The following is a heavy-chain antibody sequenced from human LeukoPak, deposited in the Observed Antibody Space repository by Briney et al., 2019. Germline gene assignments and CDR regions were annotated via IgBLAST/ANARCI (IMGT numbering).Heavy chain of an antibody. CDR1: GDSISSHY. CDR2: MFTRGSST. CDR3: ARQREDSNHFDP. D-gene: IGHD4-11*01. Sequence: PSESPSLTCTVSGDSISSHYWTWIRQPPGRGLEWIGYMFTRGSSTNFNPSLESRVTMSVDTSKNQFSLKVTSLTAADTAVYYCARQREDSNHFDPWGQGTLVTVSS. V-gene: IGHV4-4*09. J-gene: IGHJ5*02.